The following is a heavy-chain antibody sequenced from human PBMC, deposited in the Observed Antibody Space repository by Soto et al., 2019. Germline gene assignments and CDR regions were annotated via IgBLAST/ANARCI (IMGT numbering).Heavy chain of an antibody. D-gene: IGHD1-26*01. CDR3: ASADSGSYYKDYYGMDV. V-gene: IGHV5-51*01. Sequence: PGESLKISCKGSGYSFTSYWIGWVRQMPGKGLEWMGIIYPGDSDTRYSPSFQGQVTISADKSVSTAYLQWSSLKASDTAMYYCASADSGSYYKDYYGMDVWGQGTTVTVSS. CDR2: IYPGDSDT. J-gene: IGHJ6*02. CDR1: GYSFTSYW.